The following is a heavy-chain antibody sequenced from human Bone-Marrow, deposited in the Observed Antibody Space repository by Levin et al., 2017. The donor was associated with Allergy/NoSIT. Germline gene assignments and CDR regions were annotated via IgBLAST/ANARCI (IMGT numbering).Heavy chain of an antibody. D-gene: IGHD1-26*01. Sequence: GGSLRLSCGASGFIFSDYGMHWVRQAPGKGLEWVALVASGGSSQYYADSVKGRFTISRDKSKNTLYLQMNSLRVEDTAVYYCASAGVTSGTDAFDIWGQGTMVSVSS. V-gene: IGHV3-33*05. J-gene: IGHJ3*02. CDR3: ASAGVTSGTDAFDI. CDR1: GFIFSDYG. CDR2: VASGGSSQ.